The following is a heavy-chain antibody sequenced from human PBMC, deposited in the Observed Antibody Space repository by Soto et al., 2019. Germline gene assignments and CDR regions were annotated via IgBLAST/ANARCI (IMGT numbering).Heavy chain of an antibody. CDR2: INTAGSST. Sequence: EVQLVESGGGLVQPGGSLRLSCAASGFSFTSYWMHWVRQAPGKGLVWVSRINTAGSSTSYADSVKGRFTISRDNAKNTLFLQRNSLRAEDTAMYYCAKRELKSTGLFHWGQGTLVSVSS. J-gene: IGHJ4*02. CDR1: GFSFTSYW. D-gene: IGHD1-26*01. V-gene: IGHV3-74*01. CDR3: AKRELKSTGLFH.